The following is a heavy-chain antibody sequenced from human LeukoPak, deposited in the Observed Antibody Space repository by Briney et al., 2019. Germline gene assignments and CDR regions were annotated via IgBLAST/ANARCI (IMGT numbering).Heavy chain of an antibody. V-gene: IGHV3-20*04. J-gene: IGHJ4*02. D-gene: IGHD3-22*01. CDR1: GFTFDDYG. CDR2: INWNCGST. Sequence: PGGSLRLSCAASGFTFDDYGMSWVRQAPGKGLEGGCGINWNCGSTGYADSVKGRFTVSRDNAKNSMYLQMNSLRAEDTDLYYCARDLAPYYYDTPGTFDYWGQGTLVTVSS. CDR3: ARDLAPYYYDTPGTFDY.